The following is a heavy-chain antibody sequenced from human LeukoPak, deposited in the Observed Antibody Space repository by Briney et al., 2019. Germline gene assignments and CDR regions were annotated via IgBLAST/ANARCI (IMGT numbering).Heavy chain of an antibody. CDR1: GYTFTSYA. CDR3: ARQPPNYDILTGHSNWFDP. CDR2: INAGNGNT. J-gene: IGHJ5*02. D-gene: IGHD3-9*01. Sequence: ASVKVSCKASGYTFTSYAMHGVRQAPGQRLEWMGWINAGNGNTKYSQEFQGRVTITADKSTSTAYMELSSLRSEDTAVYYCARQPPNYDILTGHSNWFDPWGQGTLVTVSS. V-gene: IGHV1-3*03.